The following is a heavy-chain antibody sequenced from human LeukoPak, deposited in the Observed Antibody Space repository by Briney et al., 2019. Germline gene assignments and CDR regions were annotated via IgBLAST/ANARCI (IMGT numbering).Heavy chain of an antibody. Sequence: PSETLSLTCTVSGGSISCYYWSWIRQPAGKGLEWIGRIYTSGSTNYNPSLKSRVTMSVDTSKNQFSLKLSSVTAADTAVYYCARESYCSSTRCYIFVFDYWGQGTLVTVSS. V-gene: IGHV4-4*07. CDR2: IYTSGST. CDR1: GGSISCYY. CDR3: ARESYCSSTRCYIFVFDY. J-gene: IGHJ4*02. D-gene: IGHD2-2*02.